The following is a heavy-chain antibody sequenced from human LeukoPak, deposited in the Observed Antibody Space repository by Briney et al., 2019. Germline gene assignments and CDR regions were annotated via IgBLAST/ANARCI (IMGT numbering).Heavy chain of an antibody. CDR1: GGSFSGYY. CDR2: INHSGST. D-gene: IGHD6-6*01. Sequence: SETLSLPCAVYGGSFSGYYWSWIRQPPGKGLEWIGEINHSGSTNYNPSLKSRVTISVDTSKNQFSLKLSSVTAADTAVYYCARGQKQLVRKYYYYYMDVWGKGTTVTVSS. J-gene: IGHJ6*03. CDR3: ARGQKQLVRKYYYYYMDV. V-gene: IGHV4-34*01.